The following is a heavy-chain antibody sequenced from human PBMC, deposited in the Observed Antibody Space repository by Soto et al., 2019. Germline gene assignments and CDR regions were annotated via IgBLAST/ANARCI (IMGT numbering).Heavy chain of an antibody. CDR3: AKDPPYYDSSGPLGMDV. CDR2: ISGSGGST. D-gene: IGHD3-22*01. J-gene: IGHJ6*02. V-gene: IGHV3-23*01. Sequence: EVQLLESGGGLVQPGGSLRLSCAASGFTFSSYAMSWVRQAPGKGLEWVSAISGSGGSTYYADSVKGRFTISRDNSKNTLYLQMNSLRAEDTAVYYCAKDPPYYDSSGPLGMDVWGQGTTVTVSS. CDR1: GFTFSSYA.